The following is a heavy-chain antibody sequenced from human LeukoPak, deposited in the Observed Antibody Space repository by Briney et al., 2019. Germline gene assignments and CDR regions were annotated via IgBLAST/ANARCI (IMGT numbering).Heavy chain of an antibody. CDR3: ASREIYGDWCFDY. V-gene: IGHV4-34*01. CDR2: INHSGST. Sequence: PSETLSLTCAVYGGSFSGYYWSWIRQPPGKGLEWIGEINHSGSTNYNPSLKSRVTISVDTSKNQFSLKLSSVTAADTAVYYCASREIYGDWCFDYWGQGTLVTVSS. J-gene: IGHJ4*02. D-gene: IGHD4-17*01. CDR1: GGSFSGYY.